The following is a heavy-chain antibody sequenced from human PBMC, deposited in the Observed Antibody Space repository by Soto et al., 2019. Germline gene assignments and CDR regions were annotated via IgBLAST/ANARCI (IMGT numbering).Heavy chain of an antibody. V-gene: IGHV1-18*01. Sequence: QVQLVQSGAEVKKPGASVKVSCKASGYTFTSYAISWVRXXXGQGLEWMGWISAYNGNTNYAQKLQGRVTMTTDTSXSTAXMXLRSLRXDDTAVYYCARDAPPADYWGQGTLVTVSS. CDR2: ISAYNGNT. J-gene: IGHJ4*02. CDR1: GYTFTSYA. CDR3: ARDAPPADY.